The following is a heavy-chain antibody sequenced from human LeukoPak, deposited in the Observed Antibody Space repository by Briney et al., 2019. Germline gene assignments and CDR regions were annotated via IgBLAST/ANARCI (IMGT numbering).Heavy chain of an antibody. V-gene: IGHV3-48*03. CDR3: AKDRIGYCSSTSCPGGVDY. D-gene: IGHD2-2*01. J-gene: IGHJ4*02. Sequence: GGSLRLSCAASGFSFSRYEMNWVRQAPGKGLEWISYISSSVGTTYYADSVRGRFTVSRDNAKNSLYLQMNSLRAEDTAVYYCAKDRIGYCSSTSCPGGVDYWGQGTLVTVSS. CDR2: ISSSVGTT. CDR1: GFSFSRYE.